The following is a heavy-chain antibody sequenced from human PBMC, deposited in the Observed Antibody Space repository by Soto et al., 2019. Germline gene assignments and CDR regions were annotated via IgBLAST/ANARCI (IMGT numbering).Heavy chain of an antibody. CDR3: VATTMAYYYGMDV. J-gene: IGHJ6*02. CDR2: INHSGTT. CDR1: GGSFSDYF. V-gene: IGHV4-34*01. D-gene: IGHD5-12*01. Sequence: QVQLQQWGAGLLKPSETLSLTCAVYGGSFSDYFWSWIRQPPGKGLEWIGEINHSGTTNYNPSLTRRVTISLDTSKNHFSLNLTSVTAADTAVYYSVATTMAYYYGMDVWGQGTTVTVSS.